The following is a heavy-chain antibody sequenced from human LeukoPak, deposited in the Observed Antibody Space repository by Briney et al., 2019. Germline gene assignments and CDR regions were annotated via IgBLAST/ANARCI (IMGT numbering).Heavy chain of an antibody. CDR1: GFTFSSYG. CDR2: IWYDGSNK. CDR3: ARSGYCSSTSCYAFDI. V-gene: IGHV3-33*01. Sequence: PGRSLRVSCAAPGFTFSSYGVHWVRQAPGKGLECVAVIWYDGSNKYYADSVKGRFTISRDNSKNTLYLQMNSLRAEDTAVYYCARSGYCSSTSCYAFDIWGQGTMVTVSS. D-gene: IGHD2-2*01. J-gene: IGHJ3*02.